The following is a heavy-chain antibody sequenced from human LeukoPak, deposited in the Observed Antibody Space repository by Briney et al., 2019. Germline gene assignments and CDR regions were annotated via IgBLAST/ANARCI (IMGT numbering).Heavy chain of an antibody. V-gene: IGHV3-30*02. J-gene: IGHJ4*02. D-gene: IGHD6-13*01. CDR2: IRYDGSNK. CDR3: AKPLAAAGIMYYFDY. Sequence: PGGSLRLSCAASGFTFGSYGMHWVRQAPGKGLEWVAFIRYDGSNKYYADSVKGRFTISRDNSKNTLYLQMNSLRAEDTAVYYCAKPLAAAGIMYYFDYWGQGTLVTVSS. CDR1: GFTFGSYG.